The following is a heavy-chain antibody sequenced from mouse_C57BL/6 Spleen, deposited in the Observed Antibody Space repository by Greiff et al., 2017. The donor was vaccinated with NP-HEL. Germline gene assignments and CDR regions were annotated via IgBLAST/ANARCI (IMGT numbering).Heavy chain of an antibody. J-gene: IGHJ4*01. CDR2: IYPSDSET. D-gene: IGHD1-1*01. CDR1: GYTFTSYW. V-gene: IGHV1-61*01. CDR3: ARIPGSSYAMDY. Sequence: QVHVKQPGAELVRPGSSVKLSCKASGYTFTSYWMDWVKQRPGQGLEWIGNIYPSDSETHYNQKFKDKATLTVDKSSSTAYMQLSSLTSEDSAVYYCARIPGSSYAMDYWGQGTSVTVSS.